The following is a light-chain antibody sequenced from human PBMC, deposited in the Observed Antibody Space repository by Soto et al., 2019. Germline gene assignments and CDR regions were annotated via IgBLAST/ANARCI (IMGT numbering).Light chain of an antibody. CDR2: DVS. CDR3: CSYTSATTYG. J-gene: IGLJ1*01. Sequence: QSAVTQTGSVSGSPGQSITISCTGSSSDIGAYNYVSWYQQHHPGEAPKVIIYDVSHRPAGASNRFSGSKSGNTASLTISGLQTEDEADYFCCSYTSATTYGFGTGTKATVL. CDR1: SSDIGAYNY. V-gene: IGLV2-14*03.